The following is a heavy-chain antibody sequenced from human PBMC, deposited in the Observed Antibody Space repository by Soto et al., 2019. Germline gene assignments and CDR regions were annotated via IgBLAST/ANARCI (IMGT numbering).Heavy chain of an antibody. Sequence: SETLSLTCTVSGDSISSYSWSWIRQPPGMGLEWIGYVYHTGSTNYNPSLKSRVTISVDTSKNQFSLKLSSVTAADTAVYYCARHAWGGYDSSGYYLNDAFDIWGQGTMVTVSS. CDR3: ARHAWGGYDSSGYYLNDAFDI. CDR2: VYHTGST. CDR1: GDSISSYS. V-gene: IGHV4-59*08. J-gene: IGHJ3*02. D-gene: IGHD3-22*01.